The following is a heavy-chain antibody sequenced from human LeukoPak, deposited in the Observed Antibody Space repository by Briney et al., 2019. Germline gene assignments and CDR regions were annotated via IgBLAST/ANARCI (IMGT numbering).Heavy chain of an antibody. CDR2: FNPYSGAS. J-gene: IGHJ6*02. V-gene: IGHV1-2*02. Sequence: APVKVSCKASGYTFTDYYMHWVRQAPGQGLEWVGSFNPYSGASKYAQKLQGRVTMTGDTSISTAYLQLGRVIGDGTAVYYCAKNGDYGYAMDVWGQGTTVTVSS. CDR1: GYTFTDYY. CDR3: AKNGDYGYAMDV. D-gene: IGHD4-17*01.